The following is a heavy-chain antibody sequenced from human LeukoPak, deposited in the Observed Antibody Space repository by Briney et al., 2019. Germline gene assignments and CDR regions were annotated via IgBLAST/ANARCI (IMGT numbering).Heavy chain of an antibody. Sequence: GGSLRLSCAASGFTFSSYWMPWVRQAPGKGLEWVANIKQDGSETFYVDSVKGRFTVSRDNAKNSLYLQMNSLRAEDTAVYYCARTSTMTIPCDYWGQGTLVTVSS. V-gene: IGHV3-7*01. CDR3: ARTSTMTIPCDY. CDR1: GFTFSSYW. D-gene: IGHD4-17*01. J-gene: IGHJ4*02. CDR2: IKQDGSET.